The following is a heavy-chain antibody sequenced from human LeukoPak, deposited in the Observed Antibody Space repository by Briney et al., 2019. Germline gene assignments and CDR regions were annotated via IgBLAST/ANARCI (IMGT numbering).Heavy chain of an antibody. D-gene: IGHD4-17*01. CDR1: GFTFSSHT. Sequence: GSLRLSCAASGFTFSSHTMNWVRQAPGKGLEWVSSISSTSTSIYHADSVKGRFTISRDNAKSSLYLQMNSLRAEDTALYYCARDYDYGDYPGYWGQGTLVTVSS. V-gene: IGHV3-21*04. CDR2: ISSTSTSI. CDR3: ARDYDYGDYPGY. J-gene: IGHJ4*02.